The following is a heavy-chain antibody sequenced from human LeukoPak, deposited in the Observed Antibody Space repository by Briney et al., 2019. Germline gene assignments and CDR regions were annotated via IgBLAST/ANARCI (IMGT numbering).Heavy chain of an antibody. CDR1: GGSFSGYY. V-gene: IGHV4-34*01. CDR2: INHSVSA. J-gene: IGHJ4*02. D-gene: IGHD3-10*01. Sequence: PSETLSLTCAVYGGSFSGYYWSWIRQAPGKGLEWIGEINHSVSANYNPSLKSRVTISVDTSKNQFSLQLKSVTAADTAVFYCARGPHSYDSGGSYNVREFDYWGQGTLVTVSS. CDR3: ARGPHSYDSGGSYNVREFDY.